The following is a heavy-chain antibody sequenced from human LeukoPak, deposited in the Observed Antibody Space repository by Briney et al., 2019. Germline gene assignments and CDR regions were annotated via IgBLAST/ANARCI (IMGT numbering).Heavy chain of an antibody. CDR2: FSASGNS. CDR3: AREQGDSGSYPGAFDI. D-gene: IGHD1-26*01. V-gene: IGHV4-61*02. J-gene: IGHJ3*02. Sequence: SETLSLTCTVSGDSISSDDYYWSWIRQPAGKGLEWIGRFSASGNSNYNPSLKSRLTISVDTSKNQFSLKLTSVTAADTAVYYCAREQGDSGSYPGAFDIWGQGTMVTVSS. CDR1: GDSISSDDYY.